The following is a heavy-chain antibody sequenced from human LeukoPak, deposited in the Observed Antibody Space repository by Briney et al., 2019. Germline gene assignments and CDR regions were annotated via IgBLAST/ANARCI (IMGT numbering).Heavy chain of an antibody. D-gene: IGHD4-17*01. CDR2: IYWDDDK. J-gene: IGHJ5*02. CDR1: GFSLSTSGGG. V-gene: IGHV2-5*02. CDR3: AHRPTTGKWFDP. Sequence: KESGPTLVKPTQTLTLTCTFSGFSLSTSGGGVGWIRQPPGKSLEWLALIYWDDDKRYSPSLKSRLTITNDPSKNQVVLTMTNMDPVDTDTYYCAHRPTTGKWFDPWGQGTLVTVSS.